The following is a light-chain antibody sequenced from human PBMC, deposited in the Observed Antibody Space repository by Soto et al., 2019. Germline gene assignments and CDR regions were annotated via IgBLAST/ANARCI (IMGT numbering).Light chain of an antibody. CDR1: QSVSSY. V-gene: IGKV3-11*01. CDR2: DAS. Sequence: EIVLTQSPATLSLSPGERATLSCRASQSVSSYLAWYQQKPGQAPRLXXYDASNRANGIPARFSGSGSGTDLTLTISSLEPEDFAAYYCQQRSNWPPITFGQGTRLEI. CDR3: QQRSNWPPIT. J-gene: IGKJ5*01.